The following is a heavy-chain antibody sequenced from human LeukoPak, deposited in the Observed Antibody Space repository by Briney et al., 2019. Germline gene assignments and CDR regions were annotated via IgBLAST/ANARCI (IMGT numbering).Heavy chain of an antibody. CDR3: ARALAAAGSY. D-gene: IGHD6-25*01. V-gene: IGHV3-7*01. CDR2: INQDGSQK. Sequence: GGSLRLSCAAPGFTFSSYWMHWVRQAPGKGLEWVANINQDGSQKYYVDSVKGRFTISRDNAKNSLYLQMNSLRAEDTAVYYCARALAAAGSYWGQGTLVTVSS. J-gene: IGHJ4*02. CDR1: GFTFSSYW.